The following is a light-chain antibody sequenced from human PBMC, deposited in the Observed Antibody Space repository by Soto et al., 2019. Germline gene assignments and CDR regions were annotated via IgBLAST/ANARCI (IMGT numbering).Light chain of an antibody. CDR3: QQYCSSYT. J-gene: IGKJ2*01. V-gene: IGKV3-20*01. CDR1: QSVSSSY. CDR2: GAS. Sequence: EIVLTQSPGTLSLSPGERATLSCRASQSVSSSYLAWYQQKPGQAPRLLIYGASSRATGIPDRFSGSGSGTYFTLTISRLEPEGFAVYYCQQYCSSYTFGQGNKLEIK.